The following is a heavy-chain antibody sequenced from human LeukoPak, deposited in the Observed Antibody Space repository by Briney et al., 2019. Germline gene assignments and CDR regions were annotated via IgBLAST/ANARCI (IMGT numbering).Heavy chain of an antibody. CDR3: ARTSPTSHFDF. CDR2: INWNGGST. Sequence: GGSLRLSCAAPGFTFDDYGMSWVRQAPGKGLEWVSGINWNGGSTGYADSVKGRFTISRDNAKNSLYLQMNGLRAEDTALYYCARTSPTSHFDFWGQGTLVTVSS. D-gene: IGHD3-16*01. J-gene: IGHJ4*02. CDR1: GFTFDDYG. V-gene: IGHV3-20*04.